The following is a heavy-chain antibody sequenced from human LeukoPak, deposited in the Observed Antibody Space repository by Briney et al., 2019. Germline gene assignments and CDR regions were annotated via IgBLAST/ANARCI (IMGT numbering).Heavy chain of an antibody. V-gene: IGHV4-59*01. CDR3: ARESQKGKRGAFDI. J-gene: IGHJ3*02. CDR2: IYHSGST. Sequence: PSETLSLTCTVSGGSISTYYWSWIRQPPGKGLEWIGYIYHSGSTNYNPSLKSRVTISVDTSKNQFSLKLSSVTAADTAVYYCARESQKGKRGAFDIWGQGTMVTVSS. CDR1: GGSISTYY. D-gene: IGHD3-10*01.